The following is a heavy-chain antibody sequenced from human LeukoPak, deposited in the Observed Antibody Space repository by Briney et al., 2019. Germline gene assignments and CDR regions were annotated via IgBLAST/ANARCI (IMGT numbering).Heavy chain of an antibody. Sequence: SETLSLTCTVSGGSISSSSWTWIRQPAGKGLEWIGRVYPSGSTNYNSSLESRITVSLDTSKNQFSLKLSSVTAAVTAVYYCARDRAGYCGGDCYSFWDQGTLVTVSS. V-gene: IGHV4-4*07. J-gene: IGHJ4*02. CDR1: GGSISSSS. CDR3: ARDRAGYCGGDCYSF. D-gene: IGHD2-21*02. CDR2: VYPSGST.